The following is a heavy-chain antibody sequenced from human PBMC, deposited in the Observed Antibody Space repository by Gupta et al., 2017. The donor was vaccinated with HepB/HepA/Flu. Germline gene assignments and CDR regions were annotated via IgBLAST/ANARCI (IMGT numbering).Heavy chain of an antibody. Sequence: QVHLVQSGGDVVQPGSSLRLACAASGVIFKNFAMHWVRQAPGRGLEWVAVISSDGSNTYYGDSAKGRFTISRDNSHSTLYLQMNSLTIDDSALYFCAGNYSNSAVDVWAKGPRSPSP. D-gene: IGHD3-10*01. CDR1: GVIFKNFA. J-gene: IGHJ6*02. CDR3: AGNYSNSAVDV. CDR2: ISSDGSNT. V-gene: IGHV3-30*03.